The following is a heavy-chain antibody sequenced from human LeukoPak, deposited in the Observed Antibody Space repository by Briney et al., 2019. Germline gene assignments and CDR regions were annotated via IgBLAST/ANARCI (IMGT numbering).Heavy chain of an antibody. J-gene: IGHJ4*02. CDR1: GFTFSGYA. CDR3: AKGGKYYHFDY. D-gene: IGHD2/OR15-2a*01. V-gene: IGHV3-23*01. CDR2: ISGSGGST. Sequence: GGSLRLSCAASGFTFSGYAMSWVRQAPGKGLEWVSGISGSGGSTYYADSVKGRFTISRDNSKNTLYLQMNSLSAGDTAIYYCAKGGKYYHFDYWGQGTLVTVSS.